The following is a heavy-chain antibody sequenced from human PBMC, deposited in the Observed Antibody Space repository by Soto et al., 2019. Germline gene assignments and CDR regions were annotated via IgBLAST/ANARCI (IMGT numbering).Heavy chain of an antibody. CDR2: IYYSGNT. CDR3: ARVWGGAFDI. D-gene: IGHD3-10*01. J-gene: IGHJ3*02. V-gene: IGHV4-30-4*01. Sequence: SETLSLTCTVSGGSISSGDYYWSWIRQPPGKGLEWIGYIYYSGNTYYNPSLKSRVTISVDTSKNQFSLKLSSVTAADTAVYYCARVWGGAFDIWGQGTMVTVSS. CDR1: GGSISSGDYY.